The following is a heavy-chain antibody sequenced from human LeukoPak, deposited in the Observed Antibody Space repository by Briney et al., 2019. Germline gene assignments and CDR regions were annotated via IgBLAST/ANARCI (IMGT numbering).Heavy chain of an antibody. J-gene: IGHJ4*02. CDR2: INAGNGNT. Sequence: ASVKVSCKASGYTFTNYGIHWVRQAPGQRLEWMGWINAGNGNTRSSQKLQGRVTITTDTSANTAYMELSSLISKDTAIYFCARVGTSGWYGDSWGQGTQVIVSS. V-gene: IGHV1-3*01. CDR1: GYTFTNYG. D-gene: IGHD6-13*01. CDR3: ARVGTSGWYGDS.